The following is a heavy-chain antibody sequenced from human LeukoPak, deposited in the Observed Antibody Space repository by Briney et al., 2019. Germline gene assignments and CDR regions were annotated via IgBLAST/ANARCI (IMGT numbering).Heavy chain of an antibody. CDR1: GGSISSGSYY. D-gene: IGHD1-1*01. J-gene: IGHJ4*02. Sequence: SQTLSLTCTVSGGSISSGSYYWSWIRQPAGKGLEWIGRTYTSGSTNYNPSLKSRVTVSVDTSKNQFSLKLSSVTAADTAVYYCARWANWNHDYWGQGTLVTVSS. CDR2: TYTSGST. CDR3: ARWANWNHDY. V-gene: IGHV4-61*02.